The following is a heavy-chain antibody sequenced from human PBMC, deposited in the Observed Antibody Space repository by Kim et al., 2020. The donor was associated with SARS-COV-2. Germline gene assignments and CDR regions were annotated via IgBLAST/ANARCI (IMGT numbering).Heavy chain of an antibody. V-gene: IGHV3-74*01. CDR2: TT. D-gene: IGHD5-18*01. Sequence: TTSYADSVKGRFTISRDNAKNTLYLQRNSLRAEDTAVYYCARDLRYSYASWGQGTLVTVSS. J-gene: IGHJ5*02. CDR3: ARDLRYSYAS.